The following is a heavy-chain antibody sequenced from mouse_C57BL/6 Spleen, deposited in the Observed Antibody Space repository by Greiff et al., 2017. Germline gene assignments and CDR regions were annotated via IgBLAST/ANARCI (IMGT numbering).Heavy chain of an antibody. V-gene: IGHV1-22*01. CDR2: INPNNGGT. Sequence: EVKLQESGPELVKPGASVKMSCKASGYTFTDYNMHWVKQSHGKSLEWIGYINPNNGGTSYNQKFKGKATLTVNKSSSTAYMELRSLTSEDSAVYYCARWVTTVVASADYWGQGTTLTVSS. CDR1: GYTFTDYN. J-gene: IGHJ2*01. CDR3: ARWVTTVVASADY. D-gene: IGHD1-1*01.